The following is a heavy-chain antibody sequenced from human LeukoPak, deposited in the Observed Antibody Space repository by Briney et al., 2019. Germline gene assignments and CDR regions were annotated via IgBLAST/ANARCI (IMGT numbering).Heavy chain of an antibody. CDR2: IKQDGSEK. Sequence: GGPLRLSCAASGFTFSNYWMSWVRQAPGKGLEWVANIKQDGSEKYYVDSVKGRFTTSRDNARNSLHLQMNSLRAEDTAVYYCSRWGTYSSSWLGAFDIWGQGAVVTVSS. CDR1: GFTFSNYW. D-gene: IGHD6-13*01. CDR3: SRWGTYSSSWLGAFDI. V-gene: IGHV3-7*05. J-gene: IGHJ3*02.